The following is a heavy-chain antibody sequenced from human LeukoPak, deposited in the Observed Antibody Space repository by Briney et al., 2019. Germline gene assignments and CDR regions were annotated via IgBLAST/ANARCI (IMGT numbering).Heavy chain of an antibody. CDR2: ISDGGGII. V-gene: IGHV3-48*03. CDR1: GFPFTTYA. J-gene: IGHJ4*02. CDR3: ARGAFR. Sequence: GGSPRLSCAASGFPFTTYAMSWVRQAPGKGLEWVSYISDGGGIIYYADSVKGRFTISRDNAKNSLYLQMNSLRAEDTAVYYCARGAFRWGQGTRVTVFS.